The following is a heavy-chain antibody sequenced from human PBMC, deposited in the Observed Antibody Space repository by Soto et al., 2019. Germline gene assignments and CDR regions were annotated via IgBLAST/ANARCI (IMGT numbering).Heavy chain of an antibody. Sequence: QLQLQESGPGLVKSSETLSLTCTVSGGSISSSHYWGWIRQPPGKGLEWIGSVLYSGSPYYRPSFKSRITISVDTSKNQFSLRVRSVTATDTAVYFCARHYNTGAFFDYWGQGNLVTVSS. CDR2: VLYSGSP. CDR1: GGSISSSHY. V-gene: IGHV4-39*01. J-gene: IGHJ4*02. CDR3: ARHYNTGAFFDY. D-gene: IGHD1-20*01.